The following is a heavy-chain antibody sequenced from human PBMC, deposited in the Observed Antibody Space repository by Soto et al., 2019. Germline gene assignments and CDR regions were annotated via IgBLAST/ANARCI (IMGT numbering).Heavy chain of an antibody. CDR2: ISGGGSNT. J-gene: IGHJ4*02. D-gene: IGHD4-4*01. CDR1: GFPFSSYV. V-gene: IGHV3-23*01. Sequence: GGSLRLSCAASGFPFSSYVMAWVRQAPGKGLEWVSGISGGGSNTFYADSVKGRFTISRDNSKNTLLLQMNSLGAEDTAVYYCAKDSNKYSSSLRGRYFDYWGQGSGVTVSS. CDR3: AKDSNKYSSSLRGRYFDY.